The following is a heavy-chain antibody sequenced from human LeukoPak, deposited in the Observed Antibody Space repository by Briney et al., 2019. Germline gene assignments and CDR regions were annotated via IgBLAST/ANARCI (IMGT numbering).Heavy chain of an antibody. Sequence: GGSLRLSCAASGFTFSSYAMSWVRQAPGEGLVWVSVIYSGGSTYYADSVKGRFTISRDRSKNTLYLQMYSLRAEDTAVFYCAKHDSSGYYFDYWGQGTLVTVSS. CDR2: IYSGGST. J-gene: IGHJ4*02. D-gene: IGHD3-22*01. V-gene: IGHV3-23*03. CDR1: GFTFSSYA. CDR3: AKHDSSGYYFDY.